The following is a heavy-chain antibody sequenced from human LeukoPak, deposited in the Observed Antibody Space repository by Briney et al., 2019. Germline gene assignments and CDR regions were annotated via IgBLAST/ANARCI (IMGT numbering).Heavy chain of an antibody. J-gene: IGHJ4*02. CDR3: ARGNVNYYDSSGYYYVREVRNFDY. V-gene: IGHV4-61*08. CDR1: GGSISSGGYY. D-gene: IGHD3-22*01. Sequence: PSETLSLTCTVSGGSISSGGYYWSWIRQHPGKGLEWIGYIYYSGSTYYNPSLKSRVTISVDTSKNQFSLKLSSVTAADTAVYYCARGNVNYYDSSGYYYVREVRNFDYWGQGTLVTVSS. CDR2: IYYSGST.